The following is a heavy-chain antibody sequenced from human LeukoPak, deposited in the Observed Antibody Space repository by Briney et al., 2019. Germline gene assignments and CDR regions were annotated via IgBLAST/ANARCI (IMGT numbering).Heavy chain of an antibody. V-gene: IGHV3-53*01. CDR2: IYSGGDA. CDR3: ARGPPACNNNCYGYLDY. D-gene: IGHD2-2*01. Sequence: GGSLRLSCAASGFIDGGNYMSWVRQAPGKGLEWVALIYSGGDAKYPDSVKGRFTIARDDSKNTLYLQLNSLRPEDTAMYYCARGPPACNNNCYGYLDYWGQGTLVTVSS. CDR1: GFIDGGNY. J-gene: IGHJ4*02.